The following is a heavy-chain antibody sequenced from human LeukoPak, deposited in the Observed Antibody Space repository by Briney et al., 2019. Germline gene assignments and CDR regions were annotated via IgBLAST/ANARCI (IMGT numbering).Heavy chain of an antibody. Sequence: PSETLCLTCTVSGGSISSGGYYWSWIRQHPGKGLEWIGYIYYTGSTNYNPSLKSRVTISVDTSKNQFSLKLSSVTVADTAVYYCARDKTADYDFWSGYYPDTFDIWGQGTMVTVSS. V-gene: IGHV4-61*08. J-gene: IGHJ3*02. CDR1: GGSISSGGYY. CDR3: ARDKTADYDFWSGYYPDTFDI. D-gene: IGHD3-3*01. CDR2: IYYTGST.